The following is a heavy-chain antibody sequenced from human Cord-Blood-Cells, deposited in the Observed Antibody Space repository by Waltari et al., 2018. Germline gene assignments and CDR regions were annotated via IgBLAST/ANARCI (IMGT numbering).Heavy chain of an antibody. CDR1: GGSFSGYY. Sequence: QVRLQQWGAGLLKPSETLSLTCAVYGGSFSGYYWSWIRQPPGKGLEWIGEIIHSGRSTFNPYLESRVTISVDTSRNQFSLKLSSVTAAATAVYYCARGRCGSPIDFWGQGILVTVSS. V-gene: IGHV4-34*01. CDR2: IIHSGRS. J-gene: IGHJ4*02. D-gene: IGHD4-17*01. CDR3: ARGRCGSPIDF.